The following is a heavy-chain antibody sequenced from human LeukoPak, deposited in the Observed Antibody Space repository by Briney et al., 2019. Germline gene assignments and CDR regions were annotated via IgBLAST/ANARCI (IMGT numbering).Heavy chain of an antibody. Sequence: KPSETLSLTCSVSGGSISSYYWSWIRQPPGKGLEWIGYIYSSGSTNYNPSLKSRVNISVDTSENQLSLKLSSVTAADTALYYCARAHTSSWYMDYWGQGTLVTVSS. CDR1: GGSISSYY. J-gene: IGHJ4*02. D-gene: IGHD6-13*01. CDR3: ARAHTSSWYMDY. CDR2: IYSSGST. V-gene: IGHV4-59*01.